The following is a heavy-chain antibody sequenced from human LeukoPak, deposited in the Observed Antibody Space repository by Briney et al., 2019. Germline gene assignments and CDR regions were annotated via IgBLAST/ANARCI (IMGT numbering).Heavy chain of an antibody. Sequence: GGSLRLSCAASGFTFSIYSMNWVRPAPGKGPEWVSNFSGGSRTIYYADSVKGRFTISRDNAENSLYQQMNSLRDEDTAVYYCARQERVRGTYAPKYYFDFWGQGTLVTVSS. J-gene: IGHJ4*02. CDR3: ARQERVRGTYAPKYYFDF. D-gene: IGHD3-10*01. CDR1: GFTFSIYS. V-gene: IGHV3-48*02. CDR2: FSGGSRTI.